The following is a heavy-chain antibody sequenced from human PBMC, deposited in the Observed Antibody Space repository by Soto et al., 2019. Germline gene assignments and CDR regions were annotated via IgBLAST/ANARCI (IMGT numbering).Heavy chain of an antibody. CDR2: IYYSGST. V-gene: IGHV4-30-4*01. CDR3: ARDVRRDYYGMDV. J-gene: IGHJ6*02. Sequence: SETLSLTCTVSGGSISSGDYYWSWIRQPPGKGLEWIGYIYYSGSTYYNPSLKSRVTISVDTSKNQFSLKLSSVTAADTAVYYCARDVRRDYYGMDVWGQGTTVTVSS. D-gene: IGHD2-8*01. CDR1: GGSISSGDYY.